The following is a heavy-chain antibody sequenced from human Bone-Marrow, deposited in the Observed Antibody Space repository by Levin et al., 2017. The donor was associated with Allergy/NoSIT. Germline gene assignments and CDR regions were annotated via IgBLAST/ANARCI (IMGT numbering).Heavy chain of an antibody. D-gene: IGHD6-19*01. CDR1: GFTFQDYT. Sequence: GESLKISCAASGFTFQDYTMHWVRQAPGKGLEWVSLLSWDGYSSYYADSVRGRFTISRDNRKNSLYLQINSLRTEDTALYYCVKGTAVAGMEYSYHGLDVWGQGTAVSVSS. CDR3: VKGTAVAGMEYSYHGLDV. J-gene: IGHJ6*02. CDR2: LSWDGYSS. V-gene: IGHV3-43*01.